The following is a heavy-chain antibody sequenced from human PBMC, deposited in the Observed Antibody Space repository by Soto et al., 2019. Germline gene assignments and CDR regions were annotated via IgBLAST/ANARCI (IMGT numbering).Heavy chain of an antibody. J-gene: IGHJ2*01. V-gene: IGHV3-66*01. D-gene: IGHD4-17*01. CDR3: CGPSTVTINWFFDL. CDR1: GFTVSSNY. CDR2: IYGGGRT. Sequence: EVQLVESGGGLVQPGGSLRLSCAASGFTVSSNYMSWVRQAPGKGLEWVSIIYGGGRTNYADSVKGRFTVFRDNYKNTLHLQMNSLRAEDTAMYYCCGPSTVTINWFFDLWGRGTLVTVSS.